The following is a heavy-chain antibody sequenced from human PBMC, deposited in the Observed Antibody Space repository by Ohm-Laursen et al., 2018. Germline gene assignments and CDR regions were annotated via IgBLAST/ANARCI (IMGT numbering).Heavy chain of an antibody. V-gene: IGHV4-61*01. J-gene: IGHJ6*02. Sequence: TLSLTCTVSGGSVSSDSCYWSWIRQPPGKGLEWIGYIYYSGSTNYNPSLKSRVTISVDTSKDQFSLKLSSVTAADTAVYYCARASGSYPFYYSYGMDVWGQGTTVTVSS. CDR1: GGSVSSDSCY. CDR2: IYYSGST. D-gene: IGHD1-26*01. CDR3: ARASGSYPFYYSYGMDV.